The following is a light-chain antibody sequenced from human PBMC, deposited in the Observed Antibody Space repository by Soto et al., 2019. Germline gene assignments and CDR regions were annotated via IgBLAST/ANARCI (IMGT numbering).Light chain of an antibody. V-gene: IGKV3-20*01. CDR1: QSVSSNY. Sequence: CPGIVTLSTGERATLSCRAGQSVSSNYLAWYQQKPGQSPRLLIYGASSRATGIPDKFSGSGSGTDFTLNIDGLEAEDFAVYYCQPDGHSPLTFGQGIRVEIK. CDR3: QPDGHSPLT. CDR2: GAS. J-gene: IGKJ5*01.